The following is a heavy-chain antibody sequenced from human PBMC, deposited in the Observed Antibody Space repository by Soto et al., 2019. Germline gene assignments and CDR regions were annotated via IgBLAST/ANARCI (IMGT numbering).Heavy chain of an antibody. J-gene: IGHJ6*02. CDR1: GFTFSSYG. Sequence: GGSLRLSCAASGFTFSSYGMHWVRQAPGKGLEWVAVIWYDGSNKYYANSVKGRFTISRDNSKNTLYLQMNSLRAEDTAVYYCARDIYGQYSSSLGYYYYGMDVWGQGTTVTVSS. CDR3: ARDIYGQYSSSLGYYYYGMDV. V-gene: IGHV3-33*01. D-gene: IGHD6-6*01. CDR2: IWYDGSNK.